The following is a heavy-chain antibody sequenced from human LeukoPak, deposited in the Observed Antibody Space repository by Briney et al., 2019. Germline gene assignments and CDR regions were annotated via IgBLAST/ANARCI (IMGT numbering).Heavy chain of an antibody. J-gene: IGHJ5*02. CDR3: ARAGTPNWFDP. CDR1: GGPISSYY. V-gene: IGHV4-59*01. Sequence: SETLSLTCTVSGGPISSYYWSWIRQPPGKGLEWIGYIYYSGSANYNPSLRSRVTISVDTSKHQFSLKLSSVTAADTAVYYCARAGTPNWFDPWGQRTMVTVSS. D-gene: IGHD6-13*01. CDR2: IYYSGSA.